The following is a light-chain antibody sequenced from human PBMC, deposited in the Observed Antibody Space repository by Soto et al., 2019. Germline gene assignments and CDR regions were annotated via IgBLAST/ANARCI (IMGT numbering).Light chain of an antibody. Sequence: QSVLTQPRSVSGSPGQSVTISCTGTSSDVGGYNYVSWYQQHPGKAPKVMIYDVSKRPSGVPDRFSGSKSGNTASLTISGLQAEDEADYYCCSYAGSYTRYVFGTGTKLTVL. CDR3: CSYAGSYTRYV. CDR2: DVS. J-gene: IGLJ1*01. V-gene: IGLV2-11*01. CDR1: SSDVGGYNY.